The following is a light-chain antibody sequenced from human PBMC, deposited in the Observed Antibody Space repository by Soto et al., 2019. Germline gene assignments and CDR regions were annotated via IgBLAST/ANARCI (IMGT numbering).Light chain of an antibody. Sequence: QSALTQPASVSGSPGQSITISCTGTSSDVGGYDYVSWYQQRPGKAPKLLIYDVFNRPSGVSNRFSGSRSDNTASLTVSGLQAEDEADYYCSSYTSSSTPVFGTGTKVTVL. CDR2: DVF. CDR3: SSYTSSSTPV. CDR1: SSDVGGYDY. J-gene: IGLJ1*01. V-gene: IGLV2-14*03.